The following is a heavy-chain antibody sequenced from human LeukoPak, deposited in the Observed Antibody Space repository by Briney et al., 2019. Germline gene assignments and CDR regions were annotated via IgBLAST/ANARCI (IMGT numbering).Heavy chain of an antibody. CDR2: IKQDGSEK. CDR3: ARGSGYYYY. CDR1: GFSFSSHW. Sequence: PGGSLRLSCAASGFSFSSHWTSWVRQAPGKGLEWVANIKQDGSEKYYVDSVKGRFIISRDNAKNSLYLQMNSLRAEDTAVYYCARGSGYYYYWGQGTLVTVSS. J-gene: IGHJ4*02. V-gene: IGHV3-7*05. D-gene: IGHD3-22*01.